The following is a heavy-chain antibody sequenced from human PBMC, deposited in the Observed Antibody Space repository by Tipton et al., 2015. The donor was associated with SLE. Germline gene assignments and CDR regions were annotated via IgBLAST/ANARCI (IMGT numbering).Heavy chain of an antibody. Sequence: SLRLSCAASGFTFSTYAITWVRQSPTKGLQWVSSISGNGQNTYYADSAQGRFTISRDSSTNTVFLQMNRLRVEDTAVYHCARDNSGDSYYYYGMDLWGPGTTVTVSS. J-gene: IGHJ6*02. CDR1: GFTFSTYA. CDR2: ISGNGQNT. CDR3: ARDNSGDSYYYYGMDL. V-gene: IGHV3-23*01. D-gene: IGHD2-15*01.